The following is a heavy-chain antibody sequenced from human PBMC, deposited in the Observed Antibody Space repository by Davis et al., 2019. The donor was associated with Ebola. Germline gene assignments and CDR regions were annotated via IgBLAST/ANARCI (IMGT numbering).Heavy chain of an antibody. V-gene: IGHV3-21*06. D-gene: IGHD3-3*01. CDR2: ISSSSSYI. Sequence: GESLKISCAASGFTFSSYWTSWVRQAPGKGLEWVSSISSSSSYIYYADSVKGRFTISRDNSKNTLYLQMNSLRAEDTAVYYCARGVVYWGQGTLVTVSS. CDR1: GFTFSSYW. J-gene: IGHJ4*02. CDR3: ARGVVY.